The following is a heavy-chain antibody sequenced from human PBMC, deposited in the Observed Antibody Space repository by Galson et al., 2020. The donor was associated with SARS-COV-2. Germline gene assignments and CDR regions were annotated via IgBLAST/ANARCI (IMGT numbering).Heavy chain of an antibody. Sequence: GGSLRLSCAASGFTFSTYPMYWVRQAPGKGLEWVAVISYDGTYKDYADSVKGRFTISRDNSKNTLSLQMNSLRTEDTAVYFCAKEGGYDSSGYRYYFDFWGQGTLVTVSS. CDR1: GFTFSTYP. J-gene: IGHJ4*02. CDR3: AKEGGYDSSGYRYYFDF. CDR2: ISYDGTYK. D-gene: IGHD3-22*01. V-gene: IGHV3-30*04.